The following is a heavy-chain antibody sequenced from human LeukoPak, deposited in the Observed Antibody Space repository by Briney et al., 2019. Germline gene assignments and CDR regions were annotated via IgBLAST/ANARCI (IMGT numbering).Heavy chain of an antibody. V-gene: IGHV4-59*08. Sequence: SETLSLTCTVSGVSISSYYWSWIRQPPGKGLEWIGYIYYSGSTNYNPSLKSRVTISADTSKNQFSLKLTSVTAADTAVYYCARHEHGGFDYWGQGTLVTVSS. CDR3: ARHEHGGFDY. D-gene: IGHD1/OR15-1a*01. CDR1: GVSISSYY. J-gene: IGHJ4*02. CDR2: IYYSGST.